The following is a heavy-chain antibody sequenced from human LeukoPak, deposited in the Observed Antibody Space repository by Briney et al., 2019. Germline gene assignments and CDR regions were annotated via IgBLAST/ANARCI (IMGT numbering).Heavy chain of an antibody. V-gene: IGHV1-46*01. D-gene: IGHD3-10*01. Sequence: ASVKVSCKASGYTFISNWMHWVRQAPGQGLEWVGLINPTGTTTLYAQKFQGRVTLTRDMSTSTDYMELRSLKSEDTAVYYCARDNSVGDIAWWFDPWGQGTLVTVSS. J-gene: IGHJ5*02. CDR2: INPTGTTT. CDR3: ARDNSVGDIAWWFDP. CDR1: GYTFISNW.